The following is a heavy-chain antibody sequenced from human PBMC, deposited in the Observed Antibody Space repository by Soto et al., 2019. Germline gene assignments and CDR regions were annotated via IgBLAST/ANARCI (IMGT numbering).Heavy chain of an antibody. Sequence: PSETLSLTCAVYGGSFSGYYWSWIRQPPGKGLEWIGEINHSGSTNYNPSLKSRVTISVDTSKNQFSLKLSSVTAADTAVYYCARTALYCSSTSCYHYYYYGKDVWGQGTTVTVSS. D-gene: IGHD2-2*01. CDR1: GGSFSGYY. CDR2: INHSGST. J-gene: IGHJ6*02. CDR3: ARTALYCSSTSCYHYYYYGKDV. V-gene: IGHV4-34*01.